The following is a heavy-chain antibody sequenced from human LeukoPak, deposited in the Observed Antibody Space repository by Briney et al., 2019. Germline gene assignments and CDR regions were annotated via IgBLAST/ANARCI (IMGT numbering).Heavy chain of an antibody. CDR2: INHSGST. CDR1: GGSFSGYY. Sequence: SETLSLTCAVYGGSFSGYYWSWIRQPPGKGLEWIGEINHSGSTNYNPSLKSRVTISVDTSKNQFSLKLSSVTAADTAVYYCARVRDGYNDYWGQGTLVTVSS. J-gene: IGHJ4*02. D-gene: IGHD5-24*01. CDR3: ARVRDGYNDY. V-gene: IGHV4-34*01.